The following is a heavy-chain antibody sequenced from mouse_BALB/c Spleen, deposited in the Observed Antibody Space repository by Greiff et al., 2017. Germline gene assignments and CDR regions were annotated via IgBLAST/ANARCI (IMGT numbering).Heavy chain of an antibody. D-gene: IGHD1-2*01. V-gene: IGHV2-4-1*01. CDR3: ARRITTAFYYAMDY. CDR2: IWSGGST. CDR1: GFSLTSYG. Sequence: QVQLKESGPGLVQPSQSLSITCTVSGFSLTSYGVHWVRQSPGKGLEWLGVIWSGGSTDYNAAFISRLSISKDNSKSQVFFKMNSLQADDTAIYYCARRITTAFYYAMDYRGQGTSVTVSS. J-gene: IGHJ4*01.